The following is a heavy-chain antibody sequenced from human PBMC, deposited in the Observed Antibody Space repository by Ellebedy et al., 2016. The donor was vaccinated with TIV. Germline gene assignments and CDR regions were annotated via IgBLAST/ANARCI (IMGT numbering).Heavy chain of an antibody. CDR1: GFTFSNYA. V-gene: IGHV3-23*01. CDR3: ARDPVGVGPAFDV. Sequence: GESLKISCAASGFTFSNYAMCWVRQAPGKGLEWVSTISGSNTYYADSVKGRFTISRDNSKDTLFLQMNSLSAEDTAIYFCARDPVGVGPAFDVWGQGTMVTVSS. J-gene: IGHJ3*01. D-gene: IGHD4-23*01. CDR2: ISGSNT.